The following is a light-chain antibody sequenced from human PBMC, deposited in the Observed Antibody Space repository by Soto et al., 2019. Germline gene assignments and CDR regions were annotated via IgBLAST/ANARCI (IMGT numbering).Light chain of an antibody. J-gene: IGKJ1*01. Sequence: DIQMTQSPSTLSASVGDRVTITCRASQSISSWLAWYQQKPGKAPKLLIYKASSLESGVPSRFSGSGSGTEFTLTISRLQPDDFATYYCQHYNNYWTFGQGTKVEIK. CDR3: QHYNNYWT. V-gene: IGKV1-5*03. CDR1: QSISSW. CDR2: KAS.